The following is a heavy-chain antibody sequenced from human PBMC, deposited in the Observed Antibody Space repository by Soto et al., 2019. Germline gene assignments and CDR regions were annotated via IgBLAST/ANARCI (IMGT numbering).Heavy chain of an antibody. CDR3: AKGEALYSSHPWDS. Sequence: PGGSLRLSCAASGFTFSSYAMHWVRQAPGKGLEWVSAISGSGGSTYYADSVKGRFTISRDNSKNTLYLQMNSLRAEDTAVYYCAKGEALYSSHPWDSWGHGTLVTVSS. J-gene: IGHJ5*01. V-gene: IGHV3-23*01. D-gene: IGHD3-22*01. CDR2: ISGSGGST. CDR1: GFTFSSYA.